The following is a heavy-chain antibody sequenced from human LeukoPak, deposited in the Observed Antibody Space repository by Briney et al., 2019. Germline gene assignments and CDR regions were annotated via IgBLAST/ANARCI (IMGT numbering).Heavy chain of an antibody. CDR3: ARGHFGSYPNPHYWYFDL. D-gene: IGHD1-26*01. CDR1: GGSISSGGYS. J-gene: IGHJ2*01. V-gene: IGHV4-30-2*01. CDR2: IYHSGST. Sequence: SQTLSLTCAVSGGSISSGGYSWSWIRQPPGKGLEWIGYIYHSGSTYYNPSLKSRVTISVDRSKNQFSLKLSSVTAADTAVYYCARGHFGSYPNPHYWYFDLWGRGTLVTVSS.